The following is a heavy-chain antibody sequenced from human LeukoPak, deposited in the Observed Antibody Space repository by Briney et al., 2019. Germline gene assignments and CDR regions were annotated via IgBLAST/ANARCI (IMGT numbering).Heavy chain of an antibody. Sequence: QPGGSLRLSCAASGFTFSSYALSWVRQTPGKGLEWVSSIGHSGDDTYYADSVKGRFTISRDSSKNTLYLQMNSLRADDTAVYYCARPPDHCGGGNCYPSGIDFWGQGTLVTVSS. CDR3: ARPPDHCGGGNCYPSGIDF. J-gene: IGHJ4*02. D-gene: IGHD2-15*01. CDR2: IGHSGDDT. CDR1: GFTFSSYA. V-gene: IGHV3-23*01.